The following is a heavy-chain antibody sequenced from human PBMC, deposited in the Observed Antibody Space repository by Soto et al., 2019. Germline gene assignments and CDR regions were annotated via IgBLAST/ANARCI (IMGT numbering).Heavy chain of an antibody. V-gene: IGHV3-30*18. CDR2: ISYDGSNE. Sequence: QVHLVESGGGVVQPGRSLRLSCEASGFTFSNYGTHWVRQAPGEGLEWVAHISYDGSNEHYTDSVKGRFTISRDNLKNMVFLHMNSLRPEDTAVYHCAKDTYFRDSSGYYVFDYWGQGTLVTVSS. CDR1: GFTFSNYG. J-gene: IGHJ4*02. D-gene: IGHD3-22*01. CDR3: AKDTYFRDSSGYYVFDY.